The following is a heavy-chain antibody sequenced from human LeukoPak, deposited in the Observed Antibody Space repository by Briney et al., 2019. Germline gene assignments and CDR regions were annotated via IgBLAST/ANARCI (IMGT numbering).Heavy chain of an antibody. CDR2: INSDGSST. Sequence: PGGSLRLSCAAPGFTFSSYWMHWVRQAPGKGLVWVSRINSDGSSTSYADSVKGRFTISRDNAKNTLYLQMNSLRAEDTAVYYCARVGYSGYDYAFDIWGQGTMVTVSS. CDR1: GFTFSSYW. CDR3: ARVGYSGYDYAFDI. J-gene: IGHJ3*02. V-gene: IGHV3-74*01. D-gene: IGHD5-12*01.